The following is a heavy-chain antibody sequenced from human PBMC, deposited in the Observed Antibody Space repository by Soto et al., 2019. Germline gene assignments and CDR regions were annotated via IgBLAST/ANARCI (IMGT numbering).Heavy chain of an antibody. V-gene: IGHV1-18*01. Sequence: ASVKVSCKASGYTFTSYGISWVRQAPGQGLEWMGWISAYNGNTNYAQKLQGRVTMTTDTSTSTAYMELRSLRSDDTAVYYCARDAPRWFGELSEGELFDYWGQGTLVTVSS. CDR3: ARDAPRWFGELSEGELFDY. J-gene: IGHJ4*02. D-gene: IGHD3-10*01. CDR1: GYTFTSYG. CDR2: ISAYNGNT.